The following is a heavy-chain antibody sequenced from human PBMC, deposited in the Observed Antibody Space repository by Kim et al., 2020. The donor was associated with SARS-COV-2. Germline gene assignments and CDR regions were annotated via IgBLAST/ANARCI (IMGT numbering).Heavy chain of an antibody. CDR3: ARSEGRASWHQFDY. J-gene: IGHJ4*02. CDR2: IFYGGDT. CDR1: SDSFSAYY. Sequence: SETLSLTCTVSSDSFSAYYWSWIRHLPGKGLEWIGYIFYGGDTNYNPSLRSRFTISWDTSTNQFSLDLTSVTDADTAVYYCARSEGRASWHQFDYWGQGILVTVSS. V-gene: IGHV4-59*01.